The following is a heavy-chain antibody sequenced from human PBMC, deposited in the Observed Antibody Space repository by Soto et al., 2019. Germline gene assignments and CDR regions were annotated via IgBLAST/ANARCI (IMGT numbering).Heavy chain of an antibody. CDR2: LWYDGSNQ. J-gene: IGHJ4*02. D-gene: IGHD3-3*01. V-gene: IGHV3-33*01. CDR3: ARVIIDFWSGYLY. CDR1: GFSFSSYA. Sequence: QVQLVESGGGVVQPGTSLRLSCAASGFSFSSYAMHWVRQAPGKGLEWVAALWYDGSNQNYAESVKGRFTISRDNSKSTVYLQMNSLKAEDTAVYYCARVIIDFWSGYLYWGQGTLVTVSS.